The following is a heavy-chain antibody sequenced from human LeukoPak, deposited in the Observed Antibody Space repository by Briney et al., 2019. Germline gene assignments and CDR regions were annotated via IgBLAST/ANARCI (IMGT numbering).Heavy chain of an antibody. CDR3: ARVLLWFGELLEGGEEDY. Sequence: ASVKVSCKASGYTFTSYGISWVRQAPGQGLEWMGWISAYNGNTNYAQKLQGRVTMTTDTSTSTAYMELRSLRSDDTAVYYCARVLLWFGELLEGGEEDYWGQGTLVTVSS. D-gene: IGHD3-10*01. CDR2: ISAYNGNT. CDR1: GYTFTSYG. V-gene: IGHV1-18*01. J-gene: IGHJ4*02.